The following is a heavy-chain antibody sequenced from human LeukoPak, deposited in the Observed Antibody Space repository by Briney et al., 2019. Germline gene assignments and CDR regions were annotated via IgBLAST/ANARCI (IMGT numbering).Heavy chain of an antibody. CDR3: ARGGYSYGYVGTDIATNWFDP. D-gene: IGHD5-18*01. CDR2: IYYSGST. CDR1: GGSISSSSYY. J-gene: IGHJ5*02. Sequence: KASETLSLTCTVSGGSISSSSYYWGWIRQPPGKGLEWIGSIYYSGSTYYNPSLKSRVTISVDTSKNQFSLKLSSVTAADTAVYYCARGGYSYGYVGTDIATNWFDPWGQGTLVTVSS. V-gene: IGHV4-39*07.